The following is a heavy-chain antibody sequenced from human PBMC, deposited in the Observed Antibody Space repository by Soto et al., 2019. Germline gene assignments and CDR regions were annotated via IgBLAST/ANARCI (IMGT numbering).Heavy chain of an antibody. CDR1: GFTFSYYG. CDR2: IWYEGSNK. CDR3: ARNRDYYDSSGYRDPLDY. J-gene: IGHJ4*02. D-gene: IGHD3-22*01. V-gene: IGHV3-33*01. Sequence: QVQLVESGGGVVQPGRSLRLSCAASGFTFSYYGMHWVRQAPGKGLEWVAGIWYEGSNKYYADSVKGRFTISRDNSKNTLYLQMNSLRAEDTAVYYCARNRDYYDSSGYRDPLDYWGQGTLVTVSS.